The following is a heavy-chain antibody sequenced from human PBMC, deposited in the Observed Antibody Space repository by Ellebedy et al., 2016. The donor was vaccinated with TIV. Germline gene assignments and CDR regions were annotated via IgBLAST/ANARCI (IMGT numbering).Heavy chain of an antibody. CDR1: GFTFSSYA. V-gene: IGHV3-30-3*01. CDR3: ARSSSIAV. CDR2: ISYDGSNK. J-gene: IGHJ4*02. Sequence: GESLKISCAASGFTFSSYAMHWVRQAPGKGLEWVAVISYDGSNKYYADSVKGRFTISRDNSKNTLYLQMNSLRAEDTAVYYCARSSSIAVWGQGTLVTVSS. D-gene: IGHD6-6*01.